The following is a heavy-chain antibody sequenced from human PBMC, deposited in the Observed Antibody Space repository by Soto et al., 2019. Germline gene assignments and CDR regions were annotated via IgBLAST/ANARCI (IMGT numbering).Heavy chain of an antibody. D-gene: IGHD6-19*01. J-gene: IGHJ6*02. CDR3: ARCWHFIAVAGVTYYYYGMDV. V-gene: IGHV1-24*01. Sequence: ASVKVSCKVSGYTLTELPMHWVRQAPGKGLEWMGGFDPEDGETICAQKFQGRVTMTEDTSTDTAYMELSSLRSEDTAVYYCARCWHFIAVAGVTYYYYGMDVWGQGTTVTVPS. CDR2: FDPEDGET. CDR1: GYTLTELP.